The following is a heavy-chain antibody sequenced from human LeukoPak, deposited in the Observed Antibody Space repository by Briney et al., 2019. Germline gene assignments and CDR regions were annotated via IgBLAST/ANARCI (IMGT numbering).Heavy chain of an antibody. V-gene: IGHV3-33*01. J-gene: IGHJ5*02. D-gene: IGHD1-14*01. Sequence: GGSLRLSCAASGFTFSSYGMHWVRQAPGKGLGWVAVIWYDGSNKYYADSVKGRFTISRDNSKNTLYLQMNSLRAEDTAVYYCARDFGNRRAWATTNWFDPWGQGTLVTVSS. CDR3: ARDFGNRRAWATTNWFDP. CDR2: IWYDGSNK. CDR1: GFTFSSYG.